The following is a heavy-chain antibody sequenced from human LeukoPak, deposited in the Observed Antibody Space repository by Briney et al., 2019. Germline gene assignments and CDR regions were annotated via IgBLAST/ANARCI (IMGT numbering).Heavy chain of an antibody. CDR2: IHYSGST. V-gene: IGHV4-39*01. D-gene: IGHD6-13*01. J-gene: IGHJ4*02. CDR3: ARRHRSSWSDFDY. CDR1: GDSISSSSYY. Sequence: SETLSLTCSVSGDSISSSSYYCDWIRQPPGKGLEWIGTIHYSGSTYSIPSLKSRVAISVDTSKNQFSLKLSSVTAADTAVYYCARRHRSSWSDFDYWGQGTLVTVSS.